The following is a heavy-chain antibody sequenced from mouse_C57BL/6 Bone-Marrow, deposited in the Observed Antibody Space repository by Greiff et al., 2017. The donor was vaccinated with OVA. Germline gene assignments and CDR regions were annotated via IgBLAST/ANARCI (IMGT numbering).Heavy chain of an antibody. CDR3: TTGYYYGSSDY. CDR1: GFNIKDDY. D-gene: IGHD1-1*01. Sequence: VQLKQSGAELVRPGASVKLSCTASGFNIKDDYMHWVKQRPEQGLEWIGWIDPENGDTEYASKFQGKATITADTSSNTAYLQLSSLTSEVTAVYYCTTGYYYGSSDYWGQGTTLTVSS. J-gene: IGHJ2*01. V-gene: IGHV14-4*01. CDR2: IDPENGDT.